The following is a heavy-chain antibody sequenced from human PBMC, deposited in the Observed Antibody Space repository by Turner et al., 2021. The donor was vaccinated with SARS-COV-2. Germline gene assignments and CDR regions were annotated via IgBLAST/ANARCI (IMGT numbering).Heavy chain of an antibody. CDR2: IYSGGST. CDR1: GFTVSSNY. V-gene: IGHV3-53*01. Sequence: EVQLVESGGGLIQPGGSLSLSCAASGFTVSSNYMSWVRQAPGKGLEWVSVIYSGGSTYYADSVKGRFTISRDNSKNTLYLQMNSLRAEDTAVYYGARDYGDYYFDYWGQGTLVTVSS. D-gene: IGHD4-17*01. J-gene: IGHJ4*02. CDR3: ARDYGDYYFDY.